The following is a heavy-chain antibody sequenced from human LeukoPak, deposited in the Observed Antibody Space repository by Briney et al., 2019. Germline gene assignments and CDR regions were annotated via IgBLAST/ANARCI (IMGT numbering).Heavy chain of an antibody. CDR2: ISSSSSTI. Sequence: GGSLRLSCAASGFTFSSYNMNWVRQAPGKGLECVSYISSSSSTIYYADSVKGRFTISRDNAKNSLYLQTNSLRAEDTAVYYCVSGNNCNYWGQGTLVTVSS. D-gene: IGHD1-20*01. CDR3: VSGNNCNY. CDR1: GFTFSSYN. V-gene: IGHV3-48*01. J-gene: IGHJ4*02.